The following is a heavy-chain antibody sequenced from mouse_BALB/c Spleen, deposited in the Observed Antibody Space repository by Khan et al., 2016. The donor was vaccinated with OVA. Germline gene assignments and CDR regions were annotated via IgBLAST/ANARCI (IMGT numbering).Heavy chain of an antibody. CDR1: GYTFTSYT. CDR3: ERGDGVRRKYDVDD. J-gene: IGHJ2*01. Sequence: QVQLQQSGADLARPGASVKMSCKASGYTFTSYTMHWLKQRPGKGLEWIGYITLSSGYTNYNQKFKAKATLTAEKSSSTAYMQLSSLNSEESAVYDGERGDGVRRKYDVDDWGQGNTRTVAS. CDR2: ITLSSGYT. V-gene: IGHV1-4*01. D-gene: IGHD2-14*01.